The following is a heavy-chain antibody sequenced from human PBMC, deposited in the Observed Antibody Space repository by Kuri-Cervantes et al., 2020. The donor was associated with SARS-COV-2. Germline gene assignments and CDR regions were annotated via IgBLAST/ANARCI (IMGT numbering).Heavy chain of an antibody. Sequence: SETLSLTCTVSGYSISSSSYYWGWIRQPPGKGLEWIGSIYHSGSTYYNPSLKSRVTISVDTSKNQFSLKLSSVTAADTAVYYCARAGSLLWFGELLSLFDYWGQGTLVTVSS. CDR3: ARAGSLLWFGELLSLFDY. V-gene: IGHV4-39*07. D-gene: IGHD3-10*01. CDR1: GYSISSSSYY. J-gene: IGHJ4*02. CDR2: IYHSGST.